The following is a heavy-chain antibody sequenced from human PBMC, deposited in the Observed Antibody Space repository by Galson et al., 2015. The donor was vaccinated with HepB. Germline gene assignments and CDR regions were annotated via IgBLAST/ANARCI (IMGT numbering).Heavy chain of an antibody. D-gene: IGHD3-10*01. CDR1: GGSISSGGYY. Sequence: TLSLTCTVSGGSISSGGYYWSWIRQHPGKGLEWIGYIYYSGSTYYNPSLKSRVTISVDTSKNQFSLKLSSVTAADTAVYYCATAMVRGVIGTTPELGPGMDVWGQGTTVTVSS. CDR3: ATAMVRGVIGTTPELGPGMDV. J-gene: IGHJ6*02. CDR2: IYYSGST. V-gene: IGHV4-31*03.